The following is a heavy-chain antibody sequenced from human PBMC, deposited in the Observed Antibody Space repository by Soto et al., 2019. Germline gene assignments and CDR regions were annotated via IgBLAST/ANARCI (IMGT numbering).Heavy chain of an antibody. CDR1: GDTFSSYA. Sequence: GASVKVSCKASGDTFSSYANNWVRQAPGQGLEWMGGIIPIFDTTNYAQKFQGRVTITADGSTSTAYMELSSLKSEDTAVYYCARDRGYDVLTGYTYSHYFDYWGQGTLVTVSS. J-gene: IGHJ4*02. CDR2: IIPIFDTT. D-gene: IGHD3-9*01. V-gene: IGHV1-69*13. CDR3: ARDRGYDVLTGYTYSHYFDY.